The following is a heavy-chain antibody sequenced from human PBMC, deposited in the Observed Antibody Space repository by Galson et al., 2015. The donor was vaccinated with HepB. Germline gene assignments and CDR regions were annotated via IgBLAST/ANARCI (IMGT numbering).Heavy chain of an antibody. D-gene: IGHD3-10*01. CDR1: SGSISSYY. V-gene: IGHV4-59*08. Sequence: ETLSLTCTVSSGSISSYYWSWIRQPPGKGLEWIGYIYYSGSTNYNPSLKSRVTISVDTSKNQFSLKLSSVTAADTAVYYCARHPIPWFGESHPTRYYYYYYGMDVWGQGTTVTVSS. J-gene: IGHJ6*02. CDR3: ARHPIPWFGESHPTRYYYYYYGMDV. CDR2: IYYSGST.